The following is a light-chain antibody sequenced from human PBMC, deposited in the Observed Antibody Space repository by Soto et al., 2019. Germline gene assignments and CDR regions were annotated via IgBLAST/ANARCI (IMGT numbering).Light chain of an antibody. V-gene: IGKV3-20*01. Sequence: EIVLTQSPATLSLSPGERATLSCRASQNIANYLAWYQHKPGQAPRLLIYDASTRATGIPDRFSGSGAGAYFNLTISRLEPADFGVYYCQQYGSSHTFGQGTRLEIK. CDR1: QNIANY. J-gene: IGKJ5*01. CDR2: DAS. CDR3: QQYGSSHT.